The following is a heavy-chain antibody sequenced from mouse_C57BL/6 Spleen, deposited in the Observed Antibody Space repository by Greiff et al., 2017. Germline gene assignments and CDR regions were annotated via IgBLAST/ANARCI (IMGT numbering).Heavy chain of an antibody. CDR1: GFNIKDYY. CDR3: AMGYYGSSDHWYFDV. J-gene: IGHJ1*03. CDR2: IDPEDGET. D-gene: IGHD1-1*01. Sequence: VQLQQSGAELVKPGASVKLSCTASGFNIKDYYMHWVKQRTEQGLEWIGRIDPEDGETKYAPKFQGKATITADTASNTAYLQLSSLTSEDTAVYYCAMGYYGSSDHWYFDVWGTGTTVTGSS. V-gene: IGHV14-2*01.